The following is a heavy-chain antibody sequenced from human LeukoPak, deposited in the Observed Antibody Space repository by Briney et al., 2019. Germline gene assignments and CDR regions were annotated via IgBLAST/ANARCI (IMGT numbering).Heavy chain of an antibody. Sequence: SETLSLTCTVSGGSISSYYWGWIRQPPGKGLEWIGSIYHSGSTYYNPSLKSRVTISVDTSKNQFSLKLSSVTAADTAVYYCARHVDSSSWYGAYYFDYWGQGTLVTVSS. CDR2: IYHSGST. V-gene: IGHV4-38-2*02. CDR3: ARHVDSSSWYGAYYFDY. CDR1: GGSISSYY. D-gene: IGHD6-13*01. J-gene: IGHJ4*02.